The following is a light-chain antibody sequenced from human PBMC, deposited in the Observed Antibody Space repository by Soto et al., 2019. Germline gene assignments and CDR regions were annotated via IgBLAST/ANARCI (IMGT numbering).Light chain of an antibody. CDR1: SSNIGAGYD. Sequence: QSVLTQPPSVSGAPGQRVTISCTGSSSNIGAGYDVHWYQQLPGTAPKLLIYGNSNRPSGVPDRFSGSKSGTSASLAITGLQAEDEADYYCQSYDSSLSYLFGTGTKVTV. J-gene: IGLJ1*01. CDR3: QSYDSSLSYL. CDR2: GNS. V-gene: IGLV1-40*01.